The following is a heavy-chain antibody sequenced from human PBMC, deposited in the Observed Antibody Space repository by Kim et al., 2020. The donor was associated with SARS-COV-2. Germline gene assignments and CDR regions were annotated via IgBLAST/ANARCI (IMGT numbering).Heavy chain of an antibody. CDR3: ARGGLVGATYYYAMDV. V-gene: IGHV1-46*01. D-gene: IGHD1-26*01. J-gene: IGHJ6*02. CDR2: INPSGGGT. Sequence: ASVKVSCKASGYTFTTYYMHWVRRAPGQGLEWMAIINPSGGGTTYAQKFQGRVTMTRDTSTSTVYMEMSSLRSEDTAVYYCARGGLVGATYYYAMDVWGQGTTVTVSS. CDR1: GYTFTTYY.